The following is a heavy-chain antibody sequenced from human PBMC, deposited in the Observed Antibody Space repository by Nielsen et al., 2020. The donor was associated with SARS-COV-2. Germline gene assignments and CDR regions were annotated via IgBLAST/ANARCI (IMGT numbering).Heavy chain of an antibody. CDR2: FDPQDGQT. Sequence: ASVKVSCKVPADTLTHLSMHWVRQAPGKGLEWMGEFDPQDGQTTYAQKFQGRVTMTEDTSIDTAYLDLSSLRSDDTAVYYCATDSPFGVVIYALDHWGQGTMVTVSS. V-gene: IGHV1-24*01. J-gene: IGHJ4*02. CDR3: ATDSPFGVVIYALDH. CDR1: ADTLTHLS. D-gene: IGHD3-3*01.